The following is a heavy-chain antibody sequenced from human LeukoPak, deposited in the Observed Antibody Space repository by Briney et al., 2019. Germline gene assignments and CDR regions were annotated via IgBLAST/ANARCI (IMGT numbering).Heavy chain of an antibody. D-gene: IGHD1-26*01. CDR1: GYTFTGHF. CDR3: ARGSDSGTPRWFDP. J-gene: IGHJ5*02. CDR2: IDPNDGGT. V-gene: IGHV1-2*06. Sequence: ASVTVSCMASGYTFTGHFIQRVRQAPGQGPEWMGRIDPNDGGTNYAQKFQGRVTMTRDTSISTAYMKLSSLRSDDTAVYYCARGSDSGTPRWFDPWGQGTLVTV.